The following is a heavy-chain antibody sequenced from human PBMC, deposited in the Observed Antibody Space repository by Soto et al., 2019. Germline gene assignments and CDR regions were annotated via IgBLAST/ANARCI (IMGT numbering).Heavy chain of an antibody. CDR2: IYHSGST. Sequence: XESLSLPCAVSCGSISSSHWWSWVRQPPGNGLEWVVEIYHSGSTNYNPSLKSRVTISVDKSKNQFSLKLSSVTAADTAVYYCARDEGSTGAYAFICGMDVWGQGTTVTV. CDR3: ARDEGSTGAYAFICGMDV. CDR1: CGSISSSHW. J-gene: IGHJ6*02. V-gene: IGHV4-4*02. D-gene: IGHD3-10*01.